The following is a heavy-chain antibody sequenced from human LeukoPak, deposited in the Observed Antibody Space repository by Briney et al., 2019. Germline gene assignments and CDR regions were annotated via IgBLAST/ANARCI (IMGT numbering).Heavy chain of an antibody. D-gene: IGHD1-26*01. CDR1: GFTSSSYA. Sequence: GGSLRLSCAASGFTSSSYAMHWVRQAPGKGLEWVAVISYDGSNKYYADSVKGRFTISGDNSKNTLYLQMNSLRPEDTAMYYCAKGGIVHPFDIWGQGTMVTVSS. J-gene: IGHJ3*02. V-gene: IGHV3-30*04. CDR2: ISYDGSNK. CDR3: AKGGIVHPFDI.